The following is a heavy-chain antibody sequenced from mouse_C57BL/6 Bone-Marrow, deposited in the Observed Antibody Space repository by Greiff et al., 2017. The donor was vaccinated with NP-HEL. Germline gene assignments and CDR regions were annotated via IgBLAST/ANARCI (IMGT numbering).Heavy chain of an antibody. D-gene: IGHD2-5*01. CDR1: GFTFSSYA. J-gene: IGHJ2*01. CDR3: AKLAYYSNYEDY. Sequence: EVQRVESGEGLVKPGGSLKLSCAASGFTFSSYAMSWVRQTPEKRLEWVAYISSGGDYIYYADTVKGRFTISRDNARNTLYLQMTSLRSEDTAMYYCAKLAYYSNYEDYWGQGTTLTVSS. V-gene: IGHV5S21*01. CDR2: ISSGGDYI.